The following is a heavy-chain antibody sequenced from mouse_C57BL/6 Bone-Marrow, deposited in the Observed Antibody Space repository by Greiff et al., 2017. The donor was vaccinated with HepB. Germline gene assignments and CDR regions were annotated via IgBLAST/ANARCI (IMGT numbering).Heavy chain of an antibody. CDR3: TRQLRPYFDY. J-gene: IGHJ2*01. CDR1: GYTFTDYY. V-gene: IGHV1-34*01. CDR2: IYPNNGGN. Sequence: VQLQQSGPELVKPGASVKMSCKASGYTFTDYYMHWVKQSHGKSLEWIGYIYPNNGGNGYNQKFKGKATLTVDKSSSTAYLQLSSLTSEDTAVYYCTRQLRPYFDYWGQGTTLTVSS. D-gene: IGHD3-2*02.